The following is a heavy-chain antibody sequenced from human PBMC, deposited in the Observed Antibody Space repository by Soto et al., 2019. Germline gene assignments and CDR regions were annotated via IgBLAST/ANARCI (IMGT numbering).Heavy chain of an antibody. J-gene: IGHJ4*02. V-gene: IGHV3-23*01. D-gene: IGHD3-16*01. CDR3: AKDWALCGPQHY. Sequence: EVQLLESGGGLVQPGGSLILSCAASGFTFNNYAMSWVRQSPTKGLEWVSGISASGDTYYADSVRGRFTISRDNSKNTMSIQMNSLRVEDTAIYYCAKDWALCGPQHYWGQGTLVTVSS. CDR2: ISASGDT. CDR1: GFTFNNYA.